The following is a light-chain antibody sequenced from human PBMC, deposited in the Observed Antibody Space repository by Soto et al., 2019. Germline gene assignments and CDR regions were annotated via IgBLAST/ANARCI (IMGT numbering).Light chain of an antibody. J-gene: IGKJ2*01. CDR1: QSVSSNY. Sequence: DIVLTQSPDTLSLSPGERATLSRRASQSVSSNYLAWYQQKPGQAPRLLIYGASTRATGIPDRFSGSGSGTDFTLTISSLEPEDFAVYYCQQRNDWPPYTFGQGTKLEIK. CDR3: QQRNDWPPYT. V-gene: IGKV3D-20*02. CDR2: GAS.